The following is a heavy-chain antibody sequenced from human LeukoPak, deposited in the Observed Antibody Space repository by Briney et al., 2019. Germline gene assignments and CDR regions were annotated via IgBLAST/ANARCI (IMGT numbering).Heavy chain of an antibody. J-gene: IGHJ4*02. CDR1: GDSVSSNSAA. D-gene: IGHD3-9*01. V-gene: IGHV6-1*01. CDR2: TYYRSKWYN. CDR3: ARGFDWLSYKIFDY. Sequence: SQTLSLTFAISGDSVSSNSAAWNWIRQSPSRGLEWLGRTYYRSKWYNDYAVSVKSRITINPDTSKNQFSLQLNSVTPEDTAVYYCARGFDWLSYKIFDYWGQGTLVTVSS.